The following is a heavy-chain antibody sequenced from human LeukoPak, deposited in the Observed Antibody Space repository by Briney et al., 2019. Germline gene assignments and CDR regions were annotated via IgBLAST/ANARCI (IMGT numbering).Heavy chain of an antibody. CDR3: AKSYSNYPPYFDY. D-gene: IGHD4-11*01. Sequence: PSETLSLTCTVSGGSISSSSYYWGWIRQPPGKGLEWIGSIYYSGSTNYNPSLKSRVTLSLDKSKNQFSLQLSSVTAADTAVYYCAKSYSNYPPYFDYWGQGTLVTVSS. CDR1: GGSISSSSYY. CDR2: IYYSGST. V-gene: IGHV4-39*07. J-gene: IGHJ4*02.